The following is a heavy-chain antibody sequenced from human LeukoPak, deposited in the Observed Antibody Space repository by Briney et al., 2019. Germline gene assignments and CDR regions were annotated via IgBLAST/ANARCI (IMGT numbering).Heavy chain of an antibody. V-gene: IGHV3-74*01. Sequence: PGGSLRLSCAASGFTFNNYWKHWVRQAPGMGLVWVSSIRFDGGDTAYADSAKGRFTISRDNAMNTMFLQMNNLRAEDTAVYYCAKEIDGFDVWGQGTLVTVSS. J-gene: IGHJ3*01. CDR1: GFTFNNYW. CDR3: AKEIDGFDV. CDR2: IRFDGGDT.